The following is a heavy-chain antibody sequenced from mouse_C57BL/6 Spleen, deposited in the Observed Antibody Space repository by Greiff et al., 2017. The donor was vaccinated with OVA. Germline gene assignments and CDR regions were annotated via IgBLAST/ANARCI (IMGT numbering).Heavy chain of an antibody. D-gene: IGHD4-1*02. Sequence: EVQVVESGGGLVKPGGSLKLSCAASGFTFSDYGMHWVRQAPEKGLEWVAYISSGSSTIYYADTVKGRFTISRDNAKNTLFLQMTSLRSEDTAMYYCARPQLGPFAYWGQGTLVTVSA. CDR3: ARPQLGPFAY. CDR2: ISSGSSTI. V-gene: IGHV5-17*01. J-gene: IGHJ3*01. CDR1: GFTFSDYG.